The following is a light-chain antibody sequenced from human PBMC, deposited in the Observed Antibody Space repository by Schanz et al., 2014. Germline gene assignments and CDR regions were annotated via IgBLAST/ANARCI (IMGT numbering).Light chain of an antibody. J-gene: IGLJ3*02. CDR1: SSDIGGYNY. CDR3: QSYDSSLSVRV. CDR2: EVS. Sequence: QSALTQPASVSGSPGQSITISCTGTSSDIGGYNYVSWYQHHPGKAPKLMIYEVSKRPSGVPDRFSGSKSGNTASLTVSGLQAEDEADYYCQSYDSSLSVRVFGGGTKLTVL. V-gene: IGLV2-8*01.